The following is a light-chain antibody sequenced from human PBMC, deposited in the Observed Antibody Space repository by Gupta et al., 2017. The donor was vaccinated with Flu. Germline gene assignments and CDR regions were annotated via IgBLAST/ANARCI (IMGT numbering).Light chain of an antibody. CDR3: QQHNNYPPFT. CDR2: TAS. J-gene: IGKJ3*01. CDR1: PGIRSY. V-gene: IGKV1-9*01. Sequence: SFLYASVGDRGTSTCLVRPGIRSYLEWYKQKPGKAPKLLIYTASSWQRGVTSRFSGSGYGKELTLTISSRQQEDFASYYCQQHNNYPPFTFGHGTKVDI.